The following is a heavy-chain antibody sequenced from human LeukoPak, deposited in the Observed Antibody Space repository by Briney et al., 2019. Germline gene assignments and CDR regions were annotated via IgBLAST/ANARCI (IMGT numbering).Heavy chain of an antibody. V-gene: IGHV1-18*01. CDR2: ISAYNGNT. CDR1: GYTLTELS. J-gene: IGHJ3*02. D-gene: IGHD6-13*01. CDR3: ARLSTYSSSWDAFDI. Sequence: ASVKVSCKVSGYTLTELSMHWVRQAPGQGLEWMGWISAYNGNTNYAQKLQGGVTMTTDTSTSTAYMELRSLRSDDTAVYYCARLSTYSSSWDAFDIWGQGTMVTVSS.